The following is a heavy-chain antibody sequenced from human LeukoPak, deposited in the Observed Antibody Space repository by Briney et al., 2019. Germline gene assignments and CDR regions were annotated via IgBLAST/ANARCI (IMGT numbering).Heavy chain of an antibody. Sequence: GGSLRLSCAASGFTFSSYSMNWVRQAPGKGLEWVSSISSSSSYIYYADSVKGRFTISRDNAKNSLYLQMNSLRAEDTAVYYCARDLLTYSGSWDHWGQGTLVTVSS. CDR3: ARDLLTYSGSWDH. CDR1: GFTFSSYS. CDR2: ISSSSSYI. D-gene: IGHD6-13*01. V-gene: IGHV3-21*01. J-gene: IGHJ4*02.